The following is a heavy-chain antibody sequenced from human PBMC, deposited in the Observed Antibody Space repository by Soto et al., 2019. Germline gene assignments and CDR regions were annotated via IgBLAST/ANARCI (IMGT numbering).Heavy chain of an antibody. J-gene: IGHJ6*02. D-gene: IGHD3-10*01. CDR2: IIPIFGTA. V-gene: IGHV1-69*12. Sequence: QVQLVQSGAEVKKPGSSVKVSCKASVGTVSSYAISWVRQAPGQGLEWMGGIIPIFGTADYAQKFQGRVTITADESTSTAYMELSSLRSEDTAVYYCARSGARPGDYYYGMDVWGQGTTVTVSS. CDR1: VGTVSSYA. CDR3: ARSGARPGDYYYGMDV.